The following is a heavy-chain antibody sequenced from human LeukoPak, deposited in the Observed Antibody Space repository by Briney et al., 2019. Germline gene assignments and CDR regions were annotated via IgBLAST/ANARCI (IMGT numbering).Heavy chain of an antibody. V-gene: IGHV4-34*01. J-gene: IGHJ4*02. Sequence: SETLSLTCAVYGGSFRGYYWSWIRQPPGKGLEWIGEINHSGSTNYNPSLKSRVTISVDTSKNQFSLKLSSVTAADTAVYYCARGQWLVHFDYWGQGTLVTVSS. CDR2: INHSGST. CDR3: ARGQWLVHFDY. D-gene: IGHD6-19*01. CDR1: GGSFRGYY.